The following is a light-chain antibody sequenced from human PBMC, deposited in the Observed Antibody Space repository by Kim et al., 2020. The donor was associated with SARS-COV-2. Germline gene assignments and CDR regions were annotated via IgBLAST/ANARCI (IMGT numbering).Light chain of an antibody. CDR3: GTWDSSLSAGV. Sequence: GQQVTISCSGSSSNIGNNYVSWYQQLPGTAPKLLIYDNNKRPSGIPDRFSGSKSGTSATLGITGLQTGDEADYYCGTWDSSLSAGVFGGGTQLTVL. CDR2: DNN. J-gene: IGLJ3*02. CDR1: SSNIGNNY. V-gene: IGLV1-51*01.